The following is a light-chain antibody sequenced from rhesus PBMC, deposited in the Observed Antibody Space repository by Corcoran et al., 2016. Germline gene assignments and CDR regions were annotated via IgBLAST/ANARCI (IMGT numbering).Light chain of an antibody. CDR2: DAS. CDR1: QSVSRN. V-gene: IGKV3-35*01. J-gene: IGKJ1*01. Sequence: EIVMTQSPATLSLSPGERATLSCRASQSVSRNLAWYQQKPGQAPRLLIYDASNRATGIPDRVSGSGSGTDFTLTISSLEPEDVGVYYCQQESNWPRTFGQGTKVEIK. CDR3: QQESNWPRT.